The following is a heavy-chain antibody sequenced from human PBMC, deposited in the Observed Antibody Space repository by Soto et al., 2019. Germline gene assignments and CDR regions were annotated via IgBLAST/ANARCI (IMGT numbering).Heavy chain of an antibody. Sequence: GASVKVSCKASGSAITRYYIHWVRQAPGRGLEWMGIINPGGGSASYAQKFQDRVTIDKDTSTGTVYMDLRSLRTEDTAVYYCARDTSGWSLNGLDVWGQGTTVTV. CDR1: GSAITRYY. V-gene: IGHV1-46*01. D-gene: IGHD6-19*01. J-gene: IGHJ6*02. CDR2: INPGGGSA. CDR3: ARDTSGWSLNGLDV.